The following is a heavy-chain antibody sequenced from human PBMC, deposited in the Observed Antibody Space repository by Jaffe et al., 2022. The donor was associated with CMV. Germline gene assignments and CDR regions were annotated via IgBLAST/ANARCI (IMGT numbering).Heavy chain of an antibody. CDR2: ISGSGGST. CDR1: GFTFSSYA. CDR3: AKEGFVQGSYYYDSSGQFDY. V-gene: IGHV3-23*01. D-gene: IGHD3-22*01. J-gene: IGHJ4*02. Sequence: EVQLLESGGGLVQPGGSLRLSCAASGFTFSSYAMSWVRQAPGKGLEWVSAISGSGGSTYYADSVKGRFTISRDNSKNTLYLQMNSLRAEDTAVYYCAKEGFVQGSYYYDSSGQFDYWGQGTLVTVSS.